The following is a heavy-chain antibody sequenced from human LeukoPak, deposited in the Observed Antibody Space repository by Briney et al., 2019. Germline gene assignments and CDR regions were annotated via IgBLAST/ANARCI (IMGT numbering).Heavy chain of an antibody. Sequence: ASVKVSCKASGYTFTSYDINWVRQATGQGLEWMGWMNPNSGNTGYAQKFQGRVTMTRNTSISTAYMELSSLRSEDTAVYYCAKASHSSSWRYYFDYWGQGTLVTVSS. CDR2: MNPNSGNT. CDR3: AKASHSSSWRYYFDY. V-gene: IGHV1-8*01. D-gene: IGHD6-13*01. J-gene: IGHJ4*02. CDR1: GYTFTSYD.